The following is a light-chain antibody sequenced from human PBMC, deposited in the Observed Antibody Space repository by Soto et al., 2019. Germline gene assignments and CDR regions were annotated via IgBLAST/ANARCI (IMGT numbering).Light chain of an antibody. CDR3: QQYDTLVT. CDR1: QDITNY. J-gene: IGKJ4*01. V-gene: IGKV1-33*01. CDR2: DAS. Sequence: DIQMTQSPSSLSASVGDRVTITCQASQDITNYLNWYQQKPGKAPKLLIYDASNLETGVPSRFSGSGSGTDFSFTISSLQPEDIATYYCQQYDTLVTFGGGTKVKIK.